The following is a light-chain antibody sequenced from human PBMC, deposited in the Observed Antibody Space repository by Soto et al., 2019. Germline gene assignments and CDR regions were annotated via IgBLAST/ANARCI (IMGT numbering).Light chain of an antibody. CDR3: QQYDNLPLT. Sequence: DIQMTQSPSSLSASVRDRVTITCQASQDISNHLNWYQQKPGKAPKLLIYDASNLETGVPSRFSGGGSGTDFTFTISSLQPEDIATYYCQQYDNLPLTFGGGTKVEIK. CDR2: DAS. V-gene: IGKV1-33*01. J-gene: IGKJ4*01. CDR1: QDISNH.